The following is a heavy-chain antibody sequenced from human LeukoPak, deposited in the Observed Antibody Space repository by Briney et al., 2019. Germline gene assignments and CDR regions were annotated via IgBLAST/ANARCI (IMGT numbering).Heavy chain of an antibody. CDR1: GFTFSKYW. CDR3: SRDENYYDSSRHYFDAFDI. Sequence: PGGSLRLSCAASGFTFSKYWMTWVRQAPGKGLEWVANIRGDGSVKYLLDSVKGRFTISRDNVKNSLSLEMNNLRAEDTAVYYCSRDENYYDSSRHYFDAFDIWGQGTMVTVSS. V-gene: IGHV3-7*01. D-gene: IGHD3-22*01. J-gene: IGHJ3*02. CDR2: IRGDGSVK.